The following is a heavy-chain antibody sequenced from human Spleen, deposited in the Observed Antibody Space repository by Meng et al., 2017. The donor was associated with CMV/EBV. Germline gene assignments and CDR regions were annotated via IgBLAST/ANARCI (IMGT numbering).Heavy chain of an antibody. V-gene: IGHV4-31*03. D-gene: IGHD2-15*01. CDR1: GGPLKGGGNS. Sequence: CTVSGGPLKGGGNSWSWIRHLPEKGLEWIGYTYYDGTTHYDWSLRSRVTISVDTSKNQFSLKLSSVTAADTAVYYCARQTPDNWFDPWGQGALVTVSS. CDR2: TYYDGTT. J-gene: IGHJ5*02. CDR3: ARQTPDNWFDP.